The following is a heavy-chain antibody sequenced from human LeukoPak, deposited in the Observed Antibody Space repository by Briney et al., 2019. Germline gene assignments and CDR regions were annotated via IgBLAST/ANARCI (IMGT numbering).Heavy chain of an antibody. CDR2: ISAYNGNT. Sequence: ASVKVSRKASGYTFTSYGISWVRQAPGQGLEWMGWISAYNGNTNYAQKLQGRVTMTTDTSTSTAYMELRSLRSDDTAVYYCARDPGEYYDFWSGFDYWGQGTLVTVSS. V-gene: IGHV1-18*01. CDR3: ARDPGEYYDFWSGFDY. CDR1: GYTFTSYG. D-gene: IGHD3-3*01. J-gene: IGHJ4*02.